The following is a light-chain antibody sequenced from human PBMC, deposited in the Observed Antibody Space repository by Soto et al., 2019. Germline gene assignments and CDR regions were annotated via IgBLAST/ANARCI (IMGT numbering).Light chain of an antibody. CDR3: QPYNTNPLT. V-gene: IGKV1D-16*01. CDR2: AAS. J-gene: IGKJ4*01. Sequence: DIQLTQSPSSLTASVGDRGTITCRTSQGVGTWLAWYQQKPEKSPKSLLYAASNLQDGVPSRLNCSGSGTDFTLTIASIQPADVATYFCQPYNTNPLTFGGGTRVGI. CDR1: QGVGTW.